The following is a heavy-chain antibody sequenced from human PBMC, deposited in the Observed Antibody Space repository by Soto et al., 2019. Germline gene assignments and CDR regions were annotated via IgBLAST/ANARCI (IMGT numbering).Heavy chain of an antibody. D-gene: IGHD1-1*01. J-gene: IGHJ1*01. CDR3: ARGWNDFPH. V-gene: IGHV1-69*13. Sequence: SVKVSCKASGGTFSSYAISWVRQAPGQGPECMGGIIPVFGTANYAQKFQGRVTINADESTSTVYMELSSLRSEDTAVYYRARGWNDFPHWGQGTLVTVSS. CDR1: GGTFSSYA. CDR2: IIPVFGTA.